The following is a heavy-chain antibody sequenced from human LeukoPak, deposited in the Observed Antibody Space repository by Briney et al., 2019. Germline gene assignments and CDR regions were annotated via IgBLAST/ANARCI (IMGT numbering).Heavy chain of an antibody. Sequence: SEALSLTCAVSGGSISSSNWWSWVRQPPGKGLEWIGEIYHSGSTNYNPSLKSRVTISVDKSKNQFSLKLSSVTAADTAVYYCARLNYGSGSYYLDYWGQGTLVTVSS. D-gene: IGHD3-10*01. V-gene: IGHV4-4*02. CDR1: GGSISSSNW. J-gene: IGHJ4*02. CDR3: ARLNYGSGSYYLDY. CDR2: IYHSGST.